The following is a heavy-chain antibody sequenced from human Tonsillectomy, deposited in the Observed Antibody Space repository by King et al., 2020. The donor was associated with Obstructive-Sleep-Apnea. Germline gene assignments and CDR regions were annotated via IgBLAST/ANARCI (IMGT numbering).Heavy chain of an antibody. J-gene: IGHJ4*02. CDR1: GFTFSSYA. D-gene: IGHD4-23*01. Sequence: VQLVQSGGGLVQPGGSLRLSCAASGFTFSSYAMSWVRQAPGKGLEWVSAISGSGGSTYYADSVKGRFTISRDNSKNTLYLQMNSLRAEDTAVYYCAQPHPRTTVVNPFFDYWGQGTLVTVSS. V-gene: IGHV3-23*04. CDR2: ISGSGGST. CDR3: AQPHPRTTVVNPFFDY.